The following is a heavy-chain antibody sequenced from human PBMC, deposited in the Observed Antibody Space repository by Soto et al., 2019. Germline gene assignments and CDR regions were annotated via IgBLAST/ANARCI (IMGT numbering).Heavy chain of an antibody. V-gene: IGHV2-5*02. CDR1: GFSLETNGEG. CDR2: VYWDDDK. J-gene: IGHJ4*02. Sequence: QITLKESGPPLVKPTQTLTLTCTFSGFSLETNGEGVGWIRQSPGKALEWLALVYWDDDKRYSPSLRSRLTITRDTSKNQVVLTMTNMDPVDTATYYCVHRRVQIFDFWGQGALVTVSS. CDR3: VHRRVQIFDF. D-gene: IGHD6-6*01.